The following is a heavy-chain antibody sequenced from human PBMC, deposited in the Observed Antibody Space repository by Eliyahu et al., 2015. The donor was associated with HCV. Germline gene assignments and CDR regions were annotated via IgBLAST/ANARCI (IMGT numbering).Heavy chain of an antibody. CDR3: AREAAETSGWYWRSFDS. Sequence: EVQLVESGGGLVQPGGSLSLSCAASGFTLSAYYISWVRQAPGKGLEGVXNMNQDGSEKFYEDSVKGRFTISRDNARNSIYLQMRSLTVEDTAVYYCAREAAETSGWYWRSFDSWGQGTLVTVSS. CDR1: GFTLSAYY. D-gene: IGHD6-19*01. CDR2: MNQDGSEK. V-gene: IGHV3-7*04. J-gene: IGHJ4*02.